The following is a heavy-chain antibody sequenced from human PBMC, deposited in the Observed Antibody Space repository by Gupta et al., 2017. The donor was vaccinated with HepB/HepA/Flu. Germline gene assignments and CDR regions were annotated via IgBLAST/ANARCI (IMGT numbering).Heavy chain of an antibody. D-gene: IGHD3-3*01. CDR1: GFTFTNYV. CDR3: VRTVGVRGTLWAYRPMDV. V-gene: IGHV3-23*01. J-gene: IGHJ6*02. Sequence: EVQLLESGGGFSQLGGSLRLSCVASGFTFTNYVMSWVRQVPGKGLEWVSVISESGGTTFYAGSVTGRFTMSRDNSKNTLYLQMSGLRVDDTAIYYCVRTVGVRGTLWAYRPMDVWGPGTAVTVSS. CDR2: ISESGGTT.